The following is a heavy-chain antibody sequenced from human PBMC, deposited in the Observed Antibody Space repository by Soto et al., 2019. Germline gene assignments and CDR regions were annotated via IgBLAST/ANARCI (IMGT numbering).Heavy chain of an antibody. V-gene: IGHV1-24*01. D-gene: IGHD2-15*01. Sequence: ASVKVSCKVSGYPLTEFSIHWVRQAPGKGLEWMGSFDPEDDETFYAQKFLGRVTMTEDTSADTAYLALNSLRSEDTAVYYCATDHGTFADSSPFAYWGQGTLVTVYS. J-gene: IGHJ4*02. CDR3: ATDHGTFADSSPFAY. CDR2: FDPEDDET. CDR1: GYPLTEFS.